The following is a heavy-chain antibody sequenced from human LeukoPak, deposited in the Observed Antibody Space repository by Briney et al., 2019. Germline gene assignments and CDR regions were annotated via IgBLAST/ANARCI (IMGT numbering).Heavy chain of an antibody. D-gene: IGHD1-26*01. CDR1: GFTFSSYA. CDR3: AKDRRDSGSYWPLCY. Sequence: GGSLRFSCAASGFTFSSYAMSWVRQAPGKGLEWVSAISGSGGSTYYADSVKGRFTISRDNSKNTLYLQMNSLRAEDTAVYYCAKDRRDSGSYWPLCYWGQGTLVTVSS. CDR2: ISGSGGST. V-gene: IGHV3-23*01. J-gene: IGHJ4*02.